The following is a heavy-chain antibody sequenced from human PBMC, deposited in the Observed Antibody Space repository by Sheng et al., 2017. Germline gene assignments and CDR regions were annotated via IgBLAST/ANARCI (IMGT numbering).Heavy chain of an antibody. CDR3: AKVSRSQWLGTRWLFNAFDI. CDR1: GFTFSSYA. J-gene: IGHJ3*02. Sequence: EVQLLESGGGLVQPGESLRLSCAASGFTFSSYAMSWVRQAPGKGLEWVSVVSASGGSPYYADSVKGRFTISRDNSKNTLYLQMNSLRSEDTAIYYCAKVSRSQWLGTRWLFNAFDIWGQGTMVSVSS. CDR2: VSASGGSP. V-gene: IGHV3-23*01. D-gene: IGHD6-19*01.